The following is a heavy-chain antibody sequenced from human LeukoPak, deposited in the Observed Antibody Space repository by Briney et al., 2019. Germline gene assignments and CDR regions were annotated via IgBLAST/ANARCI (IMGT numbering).Heavy chain of an antibody. J-gene: IGHJ4*02. CDR3: AGAADYGDFLNY. V-gene: IGHV3-30*04. Sequence: GGSLRLSCAASGFTFSSYPMHWVRQAPGKGLEWVALISYDGSNEYYADSVKGRFTISRDSSKNTLYMQMNSLRPEDTAVDYWAGAADYGDFLNYWGQGTLVTVSS. D-gene: IGHD4-17*01. CDR1: GFTFSSYP. CDR2: ISYDGSNE.